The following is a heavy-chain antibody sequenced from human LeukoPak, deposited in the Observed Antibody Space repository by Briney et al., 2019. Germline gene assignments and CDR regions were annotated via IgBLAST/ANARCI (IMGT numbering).Heavy chain of an antibody. D-gene: IGHD3-10*01. V-gene: IGHV4-34*01. J-gene: IGHJ6*02. Sequence: PSETLSLTRAVYGGSFSGYYWSWIRQPPGKGLEWIGDINHSGSTNYNPSLKRRVTISVDTSKIQFSLKMSSVTAEDTAVYYCARVGVVFSMVRGAKPPKYYYGMDVWGRGTTVTVSS. CDR1: GGSFSGYY. CDR3: ARVGVVFSMVRGAKPPKYYYGMDV. CDR2: INHSGST.